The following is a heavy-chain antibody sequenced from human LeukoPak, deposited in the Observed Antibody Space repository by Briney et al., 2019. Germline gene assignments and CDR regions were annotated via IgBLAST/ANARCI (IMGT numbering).Heavy chain of an antibody. V-gene: IGHV1-18*01. Sequence: ASVTVSCKASGYTFNTYGISWVRQAPGQGLEWMGWISAYNGLTNYAQNLQDRITMTTDTSTTAYMELRSLRFDDTAVYYCARDDASWGLQSRTGIDYWGQGTLVTVSS. CDR2: ISAYNGLT. CDR1: GYTFNTYG. J-gene: IGHJ4*02. CDR3: ARDDASWGLQSRTGIDY. D-gene: IGHD2-8*02.